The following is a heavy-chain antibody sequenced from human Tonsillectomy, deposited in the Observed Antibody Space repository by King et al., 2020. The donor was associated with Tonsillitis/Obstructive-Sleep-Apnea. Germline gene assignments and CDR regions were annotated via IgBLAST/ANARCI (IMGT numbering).Heavy chain of an antibody. CDR2: INAANGNT. CDR3: ARELGIRDRNNAEGNYYYYYYMDV. Sequence: VQLVQSGAEVKKPGASVKVSCKASGYTFSSYAMHWVRQAPGQRLEWMGWINAANGNTKYSQKFQGRVTITRDTSASTAYMELSSLRSEDTAVYYFARELGIRDRNNAEGNYYYYYYMDVWGKGTTVTVSS. J-gene: IGHJ6*03. V-gene: IGHV1-3*01. D-gene: IGHD2-8*01. CDR1: GYTFSSYA.